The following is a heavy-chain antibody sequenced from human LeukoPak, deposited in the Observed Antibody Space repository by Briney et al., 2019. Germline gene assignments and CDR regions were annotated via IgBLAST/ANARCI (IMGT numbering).Heavy chain of an antibody. J-gene: IGHJ3*02. CDR1: GFTFSSYW. Sequence: PGGSLRLSCAASGFTFSSYWMNWVRQAPGKGLEWVANIKQDGSEKYYVDSVKGRFTISRDNAKNSLYLQMNSLRAEDTAVYYCARDPAYYDSSGINDAFDIWGQGTMVTVSS. V-gene: IGHV3-7*01. CDR3: ARDPAYYDSSGINDAFDI. D-gene: IGHD3-22*01. CDR2: IKQDGSEK.